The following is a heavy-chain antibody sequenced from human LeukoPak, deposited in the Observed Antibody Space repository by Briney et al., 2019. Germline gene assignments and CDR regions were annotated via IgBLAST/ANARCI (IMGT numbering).Heavy chain of an antibody. CDR1: GDSITSVGKY. J-gene: IGHJ6*03. V-gene: IGHV4-61*02. D-gene: IGHD3-10*01. Sequence: SQTLSLTCTLPGDSITSVGKYWNCIRQPAGNELEWIGRIYPSGSTNYNPSLKSRVTISVDTSKDQFSLNLSSVTAADTAVYYCARGLWFGEYAHDYYYYYMDVWGKGTTVTISS. CDR2: IYPSGST. CDR3: ARGLWFGEYAHDYYYYYMDV.